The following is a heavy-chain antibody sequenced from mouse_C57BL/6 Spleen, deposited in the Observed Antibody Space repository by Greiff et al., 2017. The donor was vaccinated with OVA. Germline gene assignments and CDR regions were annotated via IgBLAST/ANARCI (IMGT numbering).Heavy chain of an antibody. CDR2: IYPGSGST. D-gene: IGHD2-4*01. J-gene: IGHJ3*01. CDR3: ARDEGYDYGGAY. Sequence: QVQLQQPGAELVKPGASVKMSCKASGYTFTSYWITWVKQRPGQGLEWIGDIYPGSGSTNYNEKFKSKATLTVDTSSSTAYLQLSSLTSEDSAVYYCARDEGYDYGGAYGGQGTLVTVSA. V-gene: IGHV1-55*01. CDR1: GYTFTSYW.